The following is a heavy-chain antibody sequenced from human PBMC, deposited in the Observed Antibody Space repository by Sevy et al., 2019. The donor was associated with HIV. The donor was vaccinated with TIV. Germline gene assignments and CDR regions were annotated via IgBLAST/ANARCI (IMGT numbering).Heavy chain of an antibody. Sequence: SETLSLTCTVSGGSISSSDSYWSWIRQPPGKGLEWIGYIHFSGGTYYNPFLKSRVAMSVDTSERQFSLRLSFMTAADTLDYYCANKRGYSHGPFDYWGQGALVTVSS. CDR2: IHFSGGT. V-gene: IGHV4-30-4*01. CDR3: ANKRGYSHGPFDY. CDR1: GGSISSSDSY. D-gene: IGHD5-12*01. J-gene: IGHJ4*02.